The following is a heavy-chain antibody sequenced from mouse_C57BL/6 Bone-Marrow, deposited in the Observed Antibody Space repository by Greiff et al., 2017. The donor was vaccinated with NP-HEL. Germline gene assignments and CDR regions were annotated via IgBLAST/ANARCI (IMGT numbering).Heavy chain of an antibody. CDR1: GYTFTSYW. D-gene: IGHD1-1*01. J-gene: IGHJ2*01. CDR2: IHPNSGST. Sequence: QVQLQQPGAELVKPGASVKLSCKASGYTFTSYWMHWVKQRPGQGLEWIGMIHPNSGSTNYNEKFKSKATLTVDKSSSTAYMQLSSLTSEDSAVYYCASPTTVVARGYWGQGTTLTVSS. CDR3: ASPTTVVARGY. V-gene: IGHV1-64*01.